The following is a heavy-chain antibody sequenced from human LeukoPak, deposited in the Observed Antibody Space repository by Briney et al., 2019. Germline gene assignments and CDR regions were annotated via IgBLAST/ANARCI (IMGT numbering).Heavy chain of an antibody. V-gene: IGHV1-69*05. CDR1: GGTFSSYA. D-gene: IGHD6-13*01. CDR2: IIPIFGTA. J-gene: IGHJ5*02. Sequence: SVKVSCKASGGTFSSYAISWVRQAPGQGLEWMGGIIPIFGTANYAQKFQGRVTITMDESTSTAYMELSSLRSEDTAVYYCARYVAAAGSNWFDPWGQGTLVTVSS. CDR3: ARYVAAAGSNWFDP.